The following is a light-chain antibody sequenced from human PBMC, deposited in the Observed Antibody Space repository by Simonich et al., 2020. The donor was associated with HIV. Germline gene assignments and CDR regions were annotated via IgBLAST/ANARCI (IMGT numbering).Light chain of an antibody. CDR2: EVS. J-gene: IGKJ1*01. CDR3: MQSKQLPWT. V-gene: IGKV2D-29*02. Sequence: EIVMTQTPLSLSVTPGQPASISCNSSQSLLHSDGKTYLYWYLQKPGQSPQLLMYEVSNRFSGVPDRFSGSGSGTDFTLKNSRVEAEDVGVYYCMQSKQLPWTFGQGTKVEIK. CDR1: QSLLHSDGKTY.